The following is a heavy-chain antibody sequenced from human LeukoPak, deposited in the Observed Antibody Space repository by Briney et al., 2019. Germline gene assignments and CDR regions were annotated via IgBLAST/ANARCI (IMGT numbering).Heavy chain of an antibody. Sequence: GGSLRLSCAASGFTFSSYAMHWVRQAPGKGLEWVAVISYDGSNKYYADSVKGRFTISRDNSKNTLYLQMNSLRAEDTAVYYCARDPNRGYSYGYDAFDIWGQGTMVTVSS. V-gene: IGHV3-30-3*01. CDR3: ARDPNRGYSYGYDAFDI. J-gene: IGHJ3*02. D-gene: IGHD5-18*01. CDR1: GFTFSSYA. CDR2: ISYDGSNK.